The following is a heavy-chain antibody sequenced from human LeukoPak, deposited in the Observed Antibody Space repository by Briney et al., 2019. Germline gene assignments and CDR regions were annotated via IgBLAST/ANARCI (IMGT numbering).Heavy chain of an antibody. CDR2: IYYTGST. CDR1: GGSISRIIYY. D-gene: IGHD3-22*01. J-gene: IGHJ4*02. CDR3: ARVVRDGSGYNYYFDY. Sequence: SETLYLTCTVSGGSISRIIYYWGWIRQPPGKGLEWLGGIYYTGSTYYTPSLRSRVTISVDTSKNQFSLKLSAVTAADTAVYYCARVVRDGSGYNYYFDYWGQGTLVTVSS. V-gene: IGHV4-39*01.